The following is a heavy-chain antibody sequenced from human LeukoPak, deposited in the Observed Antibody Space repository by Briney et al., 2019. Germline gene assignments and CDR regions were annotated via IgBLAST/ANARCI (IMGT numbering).Heavy chain of an antibody. Sequence: GGALRLSCAASGFTFSDSFMNWIRQAPGKGLEWLSYISHSGSNLDYAESVRGRFTISRDNANHSLYLQINSLRAEDTAVYYCARGDSSGVPDYWGQGTLVTVSS. CDR2: ISHSGSNL. D-gene: IGHD3-22*01. V-gene: IGHV3-11*01. CDR1: GFTFSDSF. J-gene: IGHJ4*02. CDR3: ARGDSSGVPDY.